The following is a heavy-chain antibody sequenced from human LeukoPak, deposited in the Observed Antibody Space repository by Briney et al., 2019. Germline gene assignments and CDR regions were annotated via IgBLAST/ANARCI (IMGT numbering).Heavy chain of an antibody. CDR2: INHSGST. Sequence: SETLSLTCAVYGGSFSGYYWSWIRQPPGKGLEWIGEINHSGSTYYNPSLKSRVTISVDTSKNQFSLKLSSVTAADTAVYYCARLVVPVKFDYWGQGTLVTVSS. V-gene: IGHV4-34*01. D-gene: IGHD2-8*02. J-gene: IGHJ4*02. CDR1: GGSFSGYY. CDR3: ARLVVPVKFDY.